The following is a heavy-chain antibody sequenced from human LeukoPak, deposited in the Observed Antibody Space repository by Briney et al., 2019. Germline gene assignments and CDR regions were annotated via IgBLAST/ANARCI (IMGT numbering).Heavy chain of an antibody. J-gene: IGHJ5*02. Sequence: ASVKVSCKAXGYTXTGYYMHWVRHAPGQGLEWMGWINPNSGGTNYAQKFQGRVTMTRDTSISTAYMELSRLRSYDTGVYYCARVNRDLARRQYGFDPWGQGTLVTVSS. CDR2: INPNSGGT. CDR3: ARVNRDLARRQYGFDP. V-gene: IGHV1-2*02. CDR1: GYTXTGYY. D-gene: IGHD1-14*01.